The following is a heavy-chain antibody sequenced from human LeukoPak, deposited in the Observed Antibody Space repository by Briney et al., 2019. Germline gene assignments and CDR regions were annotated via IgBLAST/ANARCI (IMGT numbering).Heavy chain of an antibody. V-gene: IGHV3-23*01. CDR1: GFTFSSYA. CDR2: ISGSGGST. J-gene: IGHJ4*02. D-gene: IGHD3-16*01. Sequence: GGSLRLSCAASGFTFSSYAMSWVRQAPGKGLERVSAISGSGGSTYYADSVKGRFTISRDNSRDTLYLQMNSLRAEDTAVYYCAKGYYDYVWGSYYFDYWGQGTVVTVSS. CDR3: AKGYYDYVWGSYYFDY.